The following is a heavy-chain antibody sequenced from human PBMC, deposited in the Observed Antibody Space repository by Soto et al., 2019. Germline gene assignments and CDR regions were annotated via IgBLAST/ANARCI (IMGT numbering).Heavy chain of an antibody. V-gene: IGHV3-23*01. CDR3: AKASAPGGTYFPLWF. J-gene: IGHJ4*02. CDR2: ISGSGGST. Sequence: GSLRLSCAASGFTFSSYGMSWVRQAPGKGLEWVSSISGSGGSTYYADSVKGRFTISRDNSKNTLYLQMNSLRAEDTAVYYCAKASAPGGTYFPLWFWGQGTLVTVSS. D-gene: IGHD1-26*01. CDR1: GFTFSSYG.